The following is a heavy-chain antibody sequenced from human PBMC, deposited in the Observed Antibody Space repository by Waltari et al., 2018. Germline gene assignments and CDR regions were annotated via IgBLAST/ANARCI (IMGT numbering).Heavy chain of an antibody. CDR1: GFTFSRYW. Sequence: QLVESGGGLIQPGESLRVACAVSGFTFSRYWMNWVRQAPGKGLGWVARINSDGSDTSYADSVKGRFTISRDNAKNTVYLQMKSLRAEDTAVYYCARVARKTYSSPVPGRDYYYGMDVWGLGTTVTVSS. V-gene: IGHV3-74*01. J-gene: IGHJ6*02. CDR2: INSDGSDT. D-gene: IGHD6-13*01. CDR3: ARVARKTYSSPVPGRDYYYGMDV.